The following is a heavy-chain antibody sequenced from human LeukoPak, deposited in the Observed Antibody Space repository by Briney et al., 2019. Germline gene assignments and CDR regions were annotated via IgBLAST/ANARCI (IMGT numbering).Heavy chain of an antibody. CDR2: ISGSGGST. CDR3: AKDLSVIVVVPAALDAFDI. V-gene: IGHV3-23*01. J-gene: IGHJ3*02. D-gene: IGHD2-2*01. CDR1: GFTFSSYA. Sequence: PGGSLRLSCAASGFTFSSYAMSWVRQAPGKGLEWVSAISGSGGSTYYADSVKGRFTISRDNSKNTLYLQMNSLRAEDTAVYYCAKDLSVIVVVPAALDAFDIWGQGAMVTVSS.